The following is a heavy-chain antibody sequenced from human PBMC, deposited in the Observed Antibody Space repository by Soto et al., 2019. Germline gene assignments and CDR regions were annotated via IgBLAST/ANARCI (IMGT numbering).Heavy chain of an antibody. CDR1: GYTFTSYG. Sequence: ASVKVSCKASGYTFTSYGISWVRQAPGQGLEWMGWISAYNGNTNYAQKLQGRVTMTTDTSTSTAYMELRSLRSDDTAVYYCARDGYSGYDRSLPVDYWGQGTLVTVSS. D-gene: IGHD5-12*01. J-gene: IGHJ4*02. V-gene: IGHV1-18*01. CDR3: ARDGYSGYDRSLPVDY. CDR2: ISAYNGNT.